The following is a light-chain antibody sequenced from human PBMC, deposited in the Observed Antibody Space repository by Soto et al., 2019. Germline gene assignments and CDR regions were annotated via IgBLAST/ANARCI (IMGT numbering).Light chain of an antibody. CDR1: SSDIGGYNY. CDR3: SSYTSSNTLV. V-gene: IGLV2-14*01. Sequence: QSALTQPASVSGSPGQSITISCTGGSSDIGGYNYVSWFQQHPGKASKLMIYEVTNRPSGVSNRFSGSKSGSTASLTISGLQAEDEADYYCSSYTSSNTLVFGTGTKVTVL. J-gene: IGLJ1*01. CDR2: EVT.